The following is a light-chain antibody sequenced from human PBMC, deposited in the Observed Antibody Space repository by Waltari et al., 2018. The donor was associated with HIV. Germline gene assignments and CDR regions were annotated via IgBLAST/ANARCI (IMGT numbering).Light chain of an antibody. J-gene: IGKJ2*01. CDR3: QQYSSYWP. CDR2: RAS. CDR1: QRISTW. Sequence: DIQMTQSPSTLSASLADRFAITCRASQRISTWLAWYQRKPGKAPKLLIYRASTLQKGVPQRFCGTGSGTEFTLTNIFLHDNDFASYYCQQYSSYWPFGPGNKL. V-gene: IGKV1-5*03.